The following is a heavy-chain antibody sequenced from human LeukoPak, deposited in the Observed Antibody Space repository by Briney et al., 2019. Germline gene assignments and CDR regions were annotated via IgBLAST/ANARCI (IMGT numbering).Heavy chain of an antibody. J-gene: IGHJ5*02. V-gene: IGHV3-7*01. Sequence: GGSLRLSCAASKFTFTTSWMTWVRQAPGKGLEWVANINGDGSERTYVDSVKGRFTVSRDNAKNSLYLQMNSLRVDDTAVHYCARDNAYNWFDPWGQGTLVTVSS. CDR3: ARDNAYNWFDP. CDR2: INGDGSER. CDR1: KFTFTTSW.